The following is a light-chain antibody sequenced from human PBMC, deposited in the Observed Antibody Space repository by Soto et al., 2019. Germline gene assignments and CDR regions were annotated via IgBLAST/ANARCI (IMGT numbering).Light chain of an antibody. CDR1: SGDIGSYNR. J-gene: IGLJ2*01. CDR2: EGN. V-gene: IGLV2-23*01. CDR3: CSYAGINTLL. Sequence: QSVLTQPASVSGSPGQSITISCTGTSGDIGSYNRVSWFQQYPGKAPKLIIYEGNKRPSGVSDRFSGSKSGNTASLTISGLQAEDEADYYCCSYAGINTLLFGGGTKLTVL.